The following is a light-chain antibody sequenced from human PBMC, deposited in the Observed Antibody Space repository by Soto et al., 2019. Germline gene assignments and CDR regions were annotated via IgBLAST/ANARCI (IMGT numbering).Light chain of an antibody. Sequence: SYELTQPPSVSVSPGQTARITCSGDALPDQYGYWYQQKPGHAPVLLIYKDSERPSGIPLRFSGSSSGTTATLTISAVQAEDEADYYCQSADNSGTYVFGPGTKLTVL. V-gene: IGLV3-25*03. CDR2: KDS. CDR1: ALPDQY. CDR3: QSADNSGTYV. J-gene: IGLJ1*01.